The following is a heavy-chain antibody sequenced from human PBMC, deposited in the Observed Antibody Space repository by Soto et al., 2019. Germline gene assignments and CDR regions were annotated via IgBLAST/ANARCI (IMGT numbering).Heavy chain of an antibody. CDR3: ARAFYASGSYSLDY. D-gene: IGHD3-10*01. CDR1: GFTFSDHY. V-gene: IGHV3-72*01. Sequence: EVQLVESGGGLVQPGGSPRLSCAASGFTFSDHYMDWVRQAPAKGLEWVGRTRNRANGYTTEYAASVKGRFTISRDDSKNSLYLQMNSLETEDTAVYYCARAFYASGSYSLDYWGQGALVTVSS. CDR2: TRNRANGYTT. J-gene: IGHJ4*02.